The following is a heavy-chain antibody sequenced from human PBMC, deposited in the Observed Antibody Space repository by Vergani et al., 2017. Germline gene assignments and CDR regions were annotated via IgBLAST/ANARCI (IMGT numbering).Heavy chain of an antibody. CDR1: GFTFSSYA. CDR2: ISYDGSNK. Sequence: QVQLVESGGGVVQPGRSLRLSCAASGFTFSSYAMHWARQAPGKGLEWVAFISYDGSNKYYADSVRGRFTISRDKSKNTLYLQMNSLRAEDTAVYYCARSGNWNFDYWGQGTLVTVSS. J-gene: IGHJ4*02. D-gene: IGHD1-1*01. CDR3: ARSGNWNFDY. V-gene: IGHV3-30-3*01.